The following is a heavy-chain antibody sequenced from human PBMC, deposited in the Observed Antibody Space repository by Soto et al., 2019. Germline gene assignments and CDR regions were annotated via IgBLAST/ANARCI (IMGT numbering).Heavy chain of an antibody. V-gene: IGHV4-31*03. CDR2: IYYSGST. J-gene: IGHJ5*02. CDR3: ARVADYYDSSGYYNWFDP. Sequence: SETLSLTCTVSGGSISSGGYYWSWIRQHPGKGLEWIGYIYYSGSTYYNPSLKSRVTISVDTSKNQFSLKLSSVTAADTAVYYCARVADYYDSSGYYNWFDPWGQGTLVTVSS. D-gene: IGHD3-22*01. CDR1: GGSISSGGYY.